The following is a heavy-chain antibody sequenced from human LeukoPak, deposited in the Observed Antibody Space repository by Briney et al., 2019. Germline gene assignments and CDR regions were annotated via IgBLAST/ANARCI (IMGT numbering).Heavy chain of an antibody. Sequence: GRSLRLSCAASRFSFSSYAMYWVRQAPGKGLEWVEVISYDGSDKFYADSVKGRFTISRDSSKNTLYLQMNSLRPEDTAVYYCARDGGSSWYGSRYFDYWGQGTLVTVSS. CDR1: RFSFSSYA. V-gene: IGHV3-30*04. CDR3: ARDGGSSWYGSRYFDY. J-gene: IGHJ4*02. D-gene: IGHD6-13*01. CDR2: ISYDGSDK.